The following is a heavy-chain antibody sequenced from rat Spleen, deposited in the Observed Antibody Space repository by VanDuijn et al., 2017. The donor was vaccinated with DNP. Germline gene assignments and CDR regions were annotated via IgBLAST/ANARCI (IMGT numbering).Heavy chain of an antibody. CDR3: ARWNSGHFDY. CDR2: TRYDGGSS. J-gene: IGHJ2*01. CDR1: GFIFTDYG. D-gene: IGHD4-3*01. V-gene: IGHV5-22*01. Sequence: EVHLVESGGGLVQPGRSLRLSCVASGFIFTDYGMAWVRQAPAKGLEWVAYTRYDGGSSKYGDSVKGRFTISRDNAKNTLYLQMNSLRSEDMATYYCARWNSGHFDYWGQGVMVPVSS.